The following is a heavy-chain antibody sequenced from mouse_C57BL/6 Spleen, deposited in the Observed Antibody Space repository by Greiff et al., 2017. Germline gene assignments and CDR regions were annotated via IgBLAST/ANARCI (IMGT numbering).Heavy chain of an antibody. D-gene: IGHD1-1*01. CDR3: KGYYYGSTLYAMDY. Sequence: VQLQQSGAELVRPGASVKLSCTASGFNIKDYYMHWVKQRPEQGLEWIGRIDPEDGDTEYAPKFQGKATMTADTSSNTAYLQLSSLTSEDTAVYYCKGYYYGSTLYAMDYWGQGTSVTVSS. J-gene: IGHJ4*01. CDR2: IDPEDGDT. V-gene: IGHV14-1*01. CDR1: GFNIKDYY.